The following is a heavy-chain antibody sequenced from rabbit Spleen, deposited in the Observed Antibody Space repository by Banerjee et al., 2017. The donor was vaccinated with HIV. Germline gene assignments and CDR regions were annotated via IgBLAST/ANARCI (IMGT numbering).Heavy chain of an antibody. J-gene: IGHJ6*01. CDR1: GFSFSNGYV. CDR3: ARDTGSSFSSYGMDL. D-gene: IGHD8-1*01. Sequence: QEQLEESGGDLVKPEGSLTLTCKASGFSFSNGYVMCWVRQAPGKGLEWIACIAGGSSGFTYSATWAKGRFTISKTSSTTVTLQMTSLTVADTATYFCARDTGSSFSSYGMDLWGPGTLVTGS. V-gene: IGHV1S45*01. CDR2: IAGGSSGFT.